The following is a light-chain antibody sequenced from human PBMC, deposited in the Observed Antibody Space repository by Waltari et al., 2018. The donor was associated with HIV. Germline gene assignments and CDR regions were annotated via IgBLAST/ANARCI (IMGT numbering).Light chain of an antibody. V-gene: IGLV2-8*01. CDR1: SSDIGVFNY. Sequence: QSALTQPPSASGSPGQSVTISCTGTSSDIGVFNYVSWYQHHPGKAPKRRIYEVTKRPSGDPDRFVASKSGNTDSLTISGLQTEDEADYDCFSYAAYNKRIFGGGTKLTVL. CDR2: EVT. J-gene: IGLJ2*01. CDR3: FSYAAYNKRI.